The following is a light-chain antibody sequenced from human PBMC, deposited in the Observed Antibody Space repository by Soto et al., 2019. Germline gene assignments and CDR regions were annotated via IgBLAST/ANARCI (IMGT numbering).Light chain of an antibody. CDR3: QSSDSSGRYPYV. CDR1: ALPKQY. V-gene: IGLV3-25*02. J-gene: IGLJ1*01. CDR2: KDN. Sequence: SYELTQPPSVSASPGQTARITCSGDALPKQYAYWYQQKPGQAPVVVIYKDNGRPSGIPERFSGSSSGTTVTLTISGVQAEDEAYYYCQSSDSSGRYPYVFGTGTKV.